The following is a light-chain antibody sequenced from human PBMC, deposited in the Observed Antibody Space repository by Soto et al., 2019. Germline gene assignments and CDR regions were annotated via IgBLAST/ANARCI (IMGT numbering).Light chain of an antibody. CDR3: QQHGTSPI. CDR2: GAS. J-gene: IGKJ4*01. V-gene: IGKV3-20*01. CDR1: QAVSSIL. Sequence: EVVLTQSPGTLSLSPGERATPSCRASQAVSSILLAWYQQKPGQAPGLLIYGASSRATGIPDRFSGSGSGTDFTLTVSRLEPEDFAVYYCQQHGTSPIFGGGTKVEIK.